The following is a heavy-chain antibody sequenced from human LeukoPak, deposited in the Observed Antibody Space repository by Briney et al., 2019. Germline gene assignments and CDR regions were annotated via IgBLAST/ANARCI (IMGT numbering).Heavy chain of an antibody. CDR3: ARRGGTIFGVVIPQRWDYFDY. D-gene: IGHD3-3*01. V-gene: IGHV4-34*01. Sequence: SETLSLTCAVYGGSFSGYYWSWIRQPPGMGLEWIGEINHSGSTNYNPSLKSRVTISVDTSKNQFSLKLSSVTAADTAVYYCARRGGTIFGVVIPQRWDYFDYWGQGTLVIVSS. CDR1: GGSFSGYY. J-gene: IGHJ4*02. CDR2: INHSGST.